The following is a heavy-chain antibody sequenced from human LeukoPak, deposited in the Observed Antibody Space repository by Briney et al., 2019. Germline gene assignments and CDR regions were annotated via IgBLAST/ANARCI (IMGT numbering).Heavy chain of an antibody. Sequence: GGSLRLSCAASGFSFSKFWMSWVRQVPGKGLEWVANIKEDGSEKNYVDSVKGRFTISRDNAKNSLYLQMNSLRVEDTAVYYCVGLQWLVRGGDYWGQGILVTVSS. CDR2: IKEDGSEK. CDR1: GFSFSKFW. V-gene: IGHV3-7*05. D-gene: IGHD6-19*01. J-gene: IGHJ4*02. CDR3: VGLQWLVRGGDY.